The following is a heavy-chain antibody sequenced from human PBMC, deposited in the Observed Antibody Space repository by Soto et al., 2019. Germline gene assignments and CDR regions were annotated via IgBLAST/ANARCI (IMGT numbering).Heavy chain of an antibody. V-gene: IGHV1-3*01. Sequence: ASVKVSCKASGYTFTSYAMHWVRQAPGQRLEWMGWINAGNGNTKYSQKFQGRVTITRDTSASTAYMELSSLRSEDTAVYYCATDHDYGDSSYYFDDWGQGTLVTVSS. CDR2: INAGNGNT. D-gene: IGHD4-17*01. CDR3: ATDHDYGDSSYYFDD. CDR1: GYTFTSYA. J-gene: IGHJ4*02.